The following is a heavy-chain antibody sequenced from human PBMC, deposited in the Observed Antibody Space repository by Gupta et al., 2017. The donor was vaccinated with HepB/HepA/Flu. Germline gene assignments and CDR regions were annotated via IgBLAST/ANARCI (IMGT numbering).Heavy chain of an antibody. J-gene: IGHJ4*02. CDR3: ARTYYDCWSGYYVFDY. D-gene: IGHD3-3*01. CDR2: INPNSGGT. V-gene: IGHV1-2*02. Sequence: QVQLVQSGAEVKKPGASVKVSCKASGYTFTGYYMHWVRQAPGQGLEWMGWINPNSGGTNYAQKFQGRVTMTRDTSISTAYMELSRLRSDDTAVYYCARTYYDCWSGYYVFDYWGQGTLVTVSS. CDR1: GYTFTGYY.